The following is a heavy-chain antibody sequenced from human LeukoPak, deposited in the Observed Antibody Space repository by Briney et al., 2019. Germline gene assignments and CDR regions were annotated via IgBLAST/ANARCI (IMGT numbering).Heavy chain of an antibody. CDR2: IYYSGST. CDR3: ARERASIAARPKVGYFDY. J-gene: IGHJ4*02. Sequence: SETLSLTCTVSGGSISSYYWSWIRQPPGKGLEWIGYIYYSGSTNYDPSLKSRVTISVDTSKNQFSLKLSSVTAADTAVYYCARERASIAARPKVGYFDYWGQGTLVTVSS. D-gene: IGHD6-6*01. CDR1: GGSISSYY. V-gene: IGHV4-59*01.